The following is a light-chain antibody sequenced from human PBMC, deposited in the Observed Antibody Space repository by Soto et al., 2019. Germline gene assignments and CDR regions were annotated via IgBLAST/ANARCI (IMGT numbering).Light chain of an antibody. V-gene: IGKV3-20*01. J-gene: IGKJ4*01. Sequence: EIVLTQSPGTLSLSPGQRATLSCRASQSVDSSYLAWYQQRPGQPPRLLIYRASTRATGIPDRFSGSGSGKDFTLTVSRLEPEYFAVYHCQLYCTSLTCGGGTKVEIK. CDR1: QSVDSSY. CDR2: RAS. CDR3: QLYCTSLT.